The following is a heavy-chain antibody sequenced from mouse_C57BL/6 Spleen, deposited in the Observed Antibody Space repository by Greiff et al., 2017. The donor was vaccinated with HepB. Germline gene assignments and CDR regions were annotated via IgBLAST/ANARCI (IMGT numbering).Heavy chain of an antibody. CDR1: GFSLPSYG. D-gene: IGHD2-4*01. V-gene: IGHV2-2*01. J-gene: IGHJ3*01. Sequence: VQRVESGPGLVQPSQSLSITCTVSGFSLPSYGVHWVRQSPGKGLEWLGVIWSGGSTDYNAAFISRLSISKDNSKSQVFFKMNSLQADDTAIYYCATLRDYDYEDCAYWGQGTLVTVSA. CDR3: ATLRDYDYEDCAY. CDR2: IWSGGST.